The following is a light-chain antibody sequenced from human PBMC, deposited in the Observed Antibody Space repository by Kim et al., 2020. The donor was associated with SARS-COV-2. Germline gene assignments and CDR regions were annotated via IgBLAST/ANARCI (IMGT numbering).Light chain of an antibody. CDR3: QQYNSYPLT. CDR2: AAS. Sequence: ASVGDRVTINWRASRGIIIYFAWFQQRPGKAPKSLIYAASSLQSGVPSRFTGSGSGTDFTLSIANLQPDDFATYFCQQYNSYPLTFGGGTKVDIK. CDR1: RGIIIY. V-gene: IGKV1-16*01. J-gene: IGKJ4*01.